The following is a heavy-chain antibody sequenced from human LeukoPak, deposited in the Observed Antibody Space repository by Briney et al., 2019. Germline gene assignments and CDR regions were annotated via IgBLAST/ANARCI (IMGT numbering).Heavy chain of an antibody. CDR2: INPNSGGT. J-gene: IGHJ4*02. Sequence: ASVKVSCKASGYTFTGYYMHWVRQAPGQGLEWMGWINPNSGGTNYAQKFQGRVTMTRDTSISTAYMELSRLRSDDTAVYYCARGSRSGYNYGSGDYWGQGTLVTVSS. D-gene: IGHD5-18*01. CDR3: ARGSRSGYNYGSGDY. V-gene: IGHV1-2*02. CDR1: GYTFTGYY.